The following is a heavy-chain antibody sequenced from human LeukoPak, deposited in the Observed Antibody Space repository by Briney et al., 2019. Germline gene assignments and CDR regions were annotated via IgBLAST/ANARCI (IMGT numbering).Heavy chain of an antibody. V-gene: IGHV3-21*01. CDR1: GFTFNTYN. Sequence: GGSLRLSCVASGFTFNTYNMNWVRQAPGKGLEWVSSITSSSSYIYYADSVKGRFTISRDNAKSSLYLQMNSLRAEDTAVYFCARVKQQLVRLLGRDTTYYYYYYMDVWGKGTTVTVSS. CDR2: ITSSSSYI. CDR3: ARVKQQLVRLLGRDTTYYYYYYMDV. D-gene: IGHD6-13*01. J-gene: IGHJ6*03.